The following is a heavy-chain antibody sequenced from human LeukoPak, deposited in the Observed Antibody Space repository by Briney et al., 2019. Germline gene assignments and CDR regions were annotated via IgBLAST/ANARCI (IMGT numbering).Heavy chain of an antibody. D-gene: IGHD3-22*01. CDR3: ARDRYDSSASDY. Sequence: ASVKVSCKASGYTFTGYHMHWVRQAPGQGLEWMGWINPKSGDTNFAQRFQGRVTMTRDTSISTAYMELSRLRFDDTAVYYCARDRYDSSASDYWGQGTLVTVSS. CDR2: INPKSGDT. J-gene: IGHJ4*02. CDR1: GYTFTGYH. V-gene: IGHV1-2*02.